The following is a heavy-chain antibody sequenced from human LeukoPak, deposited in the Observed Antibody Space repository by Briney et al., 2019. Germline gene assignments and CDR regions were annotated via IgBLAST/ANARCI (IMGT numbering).Heavy chain of an antibody. Sequence: GGSLRLSCAASGFTFSDYYMSWIRQAPGKGLEWVSYISSSGSTIYYADSVKGRFTISRDNAKNSLYLQMNSLRAEDTAVYYCARAGKVGYCSGGSCYSHYYYHMDVWGKGTTVTVSS. V-gene: IGHV3-11*04. J-gene: IGHJ6*03. CDR3: ARAGKVGYCSGGSCYSHYYYHMDV. CDR2: ISSSGSTI. D-gene: IGHD2-15*01. CDR1: GFTFSDYY.